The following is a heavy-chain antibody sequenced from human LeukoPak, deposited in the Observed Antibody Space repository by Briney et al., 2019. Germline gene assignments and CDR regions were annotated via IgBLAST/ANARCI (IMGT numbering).Heavy chain of an antibody. Sequence: PGGSLRLSCAASGFTFSSYGMSWVRQAPGKGLEWVAAISAGGDLTNYADSVKGRFTISRDSSKNMLCVQMNSLRAEDTAIYYCAKGLISSATYFSYFDYWGQGTLVTVSS. D-gene: IGHD1-26*01. CDR1: GFTFSSYG. V-gene: IGHV3-23*01. CDR3: AKGLISSATYFSYFDY. J-gene: IGHJ4*02. CDR2: ISAGGDLT.